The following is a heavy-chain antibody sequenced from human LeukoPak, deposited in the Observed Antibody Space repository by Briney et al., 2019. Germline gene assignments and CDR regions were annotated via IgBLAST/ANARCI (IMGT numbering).Heavy chain of an antibody. J-gene: IGHJ6*02. CDR2: IKQDGSEK. D-gene: IGHD5-18*01. Sequence: GGSLRLSCAASGFTFSSYWMSWVRQAPGKGLEWVANIKQDGSEKYYVDSVKGRFTNSRDNAKNSLYLQMNSLRAEDTAVYYCARDDPTWIQLWSEYYYYYGMDVWGQGTTVTVSS. CDR1: GFTFSSYW. CDR3: ARDDPTWIQLWSEYYYYYGMDV. V-gene: IGHV3-7*03.